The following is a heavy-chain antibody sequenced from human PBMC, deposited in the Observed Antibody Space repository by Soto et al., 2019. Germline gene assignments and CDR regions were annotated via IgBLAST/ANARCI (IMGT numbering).Heavy chain of an antibody. CDR3: ARKLRFFEGPHYYYGMDV. Sequence: QLQLQESGTGLVKPSGTLSLTCAVSGGSVISSNWWSWVRQSPGKGLEWIGEVYYSGSTNYNPSLESRVTISVDKSKNQISLRLSSVTAADTAVYYCARKLRFFEGPHYYYGMDVWGQGTTVTVSS. D-gene: IGHD3-9*01. J-gene: IGHJ6*02. CDR2: VYYSGST. V-gene: IGHV4-4*02. CDR1: GGSVISSNW.